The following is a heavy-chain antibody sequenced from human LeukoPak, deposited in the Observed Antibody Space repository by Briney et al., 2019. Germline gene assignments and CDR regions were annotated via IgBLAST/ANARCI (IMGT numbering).Heavy chain of an antibody. CDR2: ISYDGSNK. D-gene: IGHD4-17*01. CDR3: ARDDDQTTADLGY. J-gene: IGHJ4*02. CDR1: GFTFSSYA. V-gene: IGHV3-30-3*01. Sequence: GRSLRLSCAASGFTFSSYAMHWVRQAPGKGLEWVAVISYDGSNKYYADSVKGRFTISRDNSKNTLYLQMNSLRAEDTAVYCCARDDDQTTADLGYWGQGTLVTVSS.